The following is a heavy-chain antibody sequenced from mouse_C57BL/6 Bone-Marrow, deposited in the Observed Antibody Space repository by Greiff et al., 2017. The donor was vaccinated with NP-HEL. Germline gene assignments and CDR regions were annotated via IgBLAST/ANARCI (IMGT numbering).Heavy chain of an antibody. Sequence: EVMLVESGGGLVKPGGSLKLSCAASGFTFSSYAMSWVRQTPEKRLEWVATISGGGSYIYYPDNVKGRFTISRDNAKNNLYLQMTHLKSEDTAMYYCARDGEDYSGSHFDYGGQGTTLTVSA. J-gene: IGHJ2*01. CDR1: GFTFSSYA. CDR2: ISGGGSYI. D-gene: IGHD1-1*01. V-gene: IGHV5-4*01. CDR3: ARDGEDYSGSHFDY.